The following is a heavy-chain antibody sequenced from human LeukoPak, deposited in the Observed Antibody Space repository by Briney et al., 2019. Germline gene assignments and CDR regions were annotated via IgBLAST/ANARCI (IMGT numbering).Heavy chain of an antibody. V-gene: IGHV3-74*01. Sequence: GGSLRLSCAASGFTFSSYWMHWVRHAPGKGLVWVSRINSDGSSTSYADSVKGRFTISRDNAKNTLYLQMNSLRAEDTAVYYCARKAGIAHGYYYYYMDVWGKGTTVTISS. CDR1: GFTFSSYW. CDR3: ARKAGIAHGYYYYYMDV. J-gene: IGHJ6*03. D-gene: IGHD6-13*01. CDR2: INSDGSST.